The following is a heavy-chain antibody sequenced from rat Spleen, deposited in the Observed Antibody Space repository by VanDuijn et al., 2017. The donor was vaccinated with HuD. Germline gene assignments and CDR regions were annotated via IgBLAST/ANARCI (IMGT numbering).Heavy chain of an antibody. CDR2: ISYDGSST. CDR1: GFTFSDYY. Sequence: EVQLVESGGGLVQPGGSLRLSCTTSGFTFSDYYMAWVRQAPTKGLEWVATISYDGSSTFYRDSVRGRFTISRDNAKSTLYLQMDNLRSEDTATYYCARAGYLRDWYFDFWGPGTMVTVSS. D-gene: IGHD2-5*01. V-gene: IGHV5-29*01. J-gene: IGHJ1*01. CDR3: ARAGYLRDWYFDF.